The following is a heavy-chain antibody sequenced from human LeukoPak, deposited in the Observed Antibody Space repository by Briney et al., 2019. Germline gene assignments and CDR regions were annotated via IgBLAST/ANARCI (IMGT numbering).Heavy chain of an antibody. J-gene: IGHJ4*02. Sequence: GGSVRLSCVVSGSTISGNWMHWVRQAPGKGPVWVSRISADGRTTNYADSVKGRFTISRDNAKNALYLQMNTLSAEDTAVYYWARIYPSLWGQEIRVTVSS. V-gene: IGHV3-74*01. CDR2: ISADGRTT. D-gene: IGHD3-10*01. CDR1: GSTISGNW. CDR3: ARIYPSL.